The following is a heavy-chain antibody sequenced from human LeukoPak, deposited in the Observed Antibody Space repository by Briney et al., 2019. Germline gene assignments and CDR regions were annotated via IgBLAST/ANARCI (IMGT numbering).Heavy chain of an antibody. Sequence: ASVKVSCKASGGTFSSYGISWVRQAPGQGLEWMGWISAYNGNTNYAQKLQGRVTMTTDTSTSTAYMELRSLRSDDTAVYYCARAPGSAGQYYFDYWGQGTLVTVSS. D-gene: IGHD6-19*01. CDR3: ARAPGSAGQYYFDY. V-gene: IGHV1-18*01. CDR2: ISAYNGNT. CDR1: GGTFSSYG. J-gene: IGHJ4*02.